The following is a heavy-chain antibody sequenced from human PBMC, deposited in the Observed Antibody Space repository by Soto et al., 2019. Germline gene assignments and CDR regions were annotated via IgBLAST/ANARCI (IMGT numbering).Heavy chain of an antibody. J-gene: IGHJ5*02. D-gene: IGHD6-19*01. CDR2: ISYDGSNK. CDR3: ARDHWAGIAVAGMRA. V-gene: IGHV3-30-3*01. Sequence: GGSLRLSCAASGFTFSSYAMHWVRQAPGKGLEWVAVISYDGSNKYYADSVKGRFTISRDNSKNTLYLQMNSLRAEDTAVYYCARDHWAGIAVAGMRAWGQGTLVTVSS. CDR1: GFTFSSYA.